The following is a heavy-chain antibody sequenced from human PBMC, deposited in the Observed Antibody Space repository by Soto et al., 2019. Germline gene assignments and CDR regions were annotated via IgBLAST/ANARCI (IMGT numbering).Heavy chain of an antibody. CDR3: AMDYGDRPEYFKH. Sequence: QVQLVQSGADLKRPGASMKFSCKASGYTFTSYGISWVRQAPGQGLEWMAWISPLKGRTQYSQKAQGRVTLSTDTSSNTAYMEMTTLRVDDTAVYYCAMDYGDRPEYFKHWGQGTLVTVS. CDR1: GYTFTSYG. V-gene: IGHV1-18*04. J-gene: IGHJ1*01. D-gene: IGHD4-17*01. CDR2: ISPLKGRT.